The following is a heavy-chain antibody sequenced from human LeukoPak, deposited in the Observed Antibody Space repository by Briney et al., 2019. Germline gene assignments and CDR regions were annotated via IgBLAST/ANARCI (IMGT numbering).Heavy chain of an antibody. CDR2: ISSSSGI. J-gene: IGHJ4*02. CDR1: GFMFRDAA. CDR3: ARGFSY. V-gene: IGHV3-69-1*02. Sequence: GGSLRLSCAASGFMFRDAAMTWVRQAPGKGLEWVSYISSSSGIFYADSVKGRFTISRDNAKNSLYLQMNSPRAEDTAVYYCARGFSYWGQGTLVTVSS.